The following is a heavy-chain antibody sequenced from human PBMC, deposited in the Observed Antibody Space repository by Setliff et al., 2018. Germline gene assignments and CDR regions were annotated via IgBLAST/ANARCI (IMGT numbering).Heavy chain of an antibody. V-gene: IGHV3-7*01. Sequence: PGGSLRLSCVAPGFAISSCWMSWVRQAPGKGLEWVANVNPDGSGKYYADSVKGRFTISRDNAKNSLYLQMNSLRAEDTAVYYCARESGYYESSGYYRPVDAFDIWGQGTMVTVSS. D-gene: IGHD3-22*01. J-gene: IGHJ3*02. CDR3: ARESGYYESSGYYRPVDAFDI. CDR2: VNPDGSGK. CDR1: GFAISSCW.